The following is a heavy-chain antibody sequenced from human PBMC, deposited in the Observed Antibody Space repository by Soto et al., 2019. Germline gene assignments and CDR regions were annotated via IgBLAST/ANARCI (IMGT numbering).Heavy chain of an antibody. CDR1: GXPFSNYG. J-gene: IGHJ4*02. D-gene: IGHD3-3*01. Sequence: GSLRVSCAASGXPFSNYGMHWVRQAPGKGLEWVAIVSHNGNDKYYVDSVKGRFTISRDNSKKTVYLQMNNLRSDDTAVYYCARSSGVPTPDFDYWGQGTLGTVSS. CDR2: VSHNGNDK. V-gene: IGHV3-30*03. CDR3: ARSSGVPTPDFDY.